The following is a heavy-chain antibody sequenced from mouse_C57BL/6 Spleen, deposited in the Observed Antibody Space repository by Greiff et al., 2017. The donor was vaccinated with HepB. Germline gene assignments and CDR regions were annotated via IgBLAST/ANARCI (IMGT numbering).Heavy chain of an antibody. CDR1: GYTFTNYW. V-gene: IGHV1-63*01. D-gene: IGHD1-1*01. CDR2: IYPGGGYT. CDR3: ARTAITTVVARYYFDY. Sequence: VQLQQSGAELVRPGTSVKMSCKASGYTFTNYWIGWAKQRPGHGLEWIGDIYPGGGYTNYNEKFKGKATLTADKSSSTAYMQFSSLTSEDSAIYYWARTAITTVVARYYFDYWGQGTTLTVSS. J-gene: IGHJ2*01.